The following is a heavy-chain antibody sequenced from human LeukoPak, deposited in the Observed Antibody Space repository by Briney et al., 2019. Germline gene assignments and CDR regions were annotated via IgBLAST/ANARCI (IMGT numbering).Heavy chain of an antibody. Sequence: GGSLRLSCAASGFTFSSYGMHWVRQAPGKGLEWVAVISYDGSNKYYADSVKGRFTISRDNSKNTLYLQMNSLRAVDTAVYYCAKDLGIRVVVAATTFDPWGQGTLVTVSS. CDR3: AKDLGIRVVVAATTFDP. V-gene: IGHV3-30*18. D-gene: IGHD2-15*01. CDR1: GFTFSSYG. J-gene: IGHJ5*02. CDR2: ISYDGSNK.